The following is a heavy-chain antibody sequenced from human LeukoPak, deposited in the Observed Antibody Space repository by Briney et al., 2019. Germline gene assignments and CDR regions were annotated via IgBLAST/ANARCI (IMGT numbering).Heavy chain of an antibody. Sequence: SETLSLTRAVYGGSFSGYYWSWIRQPPGKGLEWIGEINHSGSTNYNPSLKSRVTISVDTSKNQFSLKLSSVTAADTAVYYCARVFTWYQLLYDAFDIWGQGTMVTVSS. CDR2: INHSGST. CDR1: GGSFSGYY. CDR3: ARVFTWYQLLYDAFDI. J-gene: IGHJ3*02. V-gene: IGHV4-34*01. D-gene: IGHD2-2*02.